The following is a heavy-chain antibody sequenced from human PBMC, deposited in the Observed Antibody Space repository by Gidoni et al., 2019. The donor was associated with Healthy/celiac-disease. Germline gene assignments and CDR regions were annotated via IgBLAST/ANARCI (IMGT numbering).Heavy chain of an antibody. D-gene: IGHD5-12*01. V-gene: IGHV4-59*01. J-gene: IGHJ4*02. CDR1: GGSISSYY. CDR3: AREMATTAIDY. CDR2: IYYSGST. Sequence: QVQLQESGPGLVKPAETLYLPCPVSGGSISSYYWSWIRQPPGKGLEWIGYIYYSGSTNYNPSLKSRVTISVDTSKNQFSLKLSSVTAADTAVYYGAREMATTAIDYWGQGTLVTVSS.